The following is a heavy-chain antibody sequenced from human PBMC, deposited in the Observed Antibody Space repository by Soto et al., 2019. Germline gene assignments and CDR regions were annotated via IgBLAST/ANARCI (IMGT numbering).Heavy chain of an antibody. CDR2: IIPILGIA. Sequence: SVKVSWKASGVTFSCNTISWVRQAHEQGLEWMGRIIPILGIANYAQKFQGRVTITADKSTSTAYMELSSLRSEDTAVYYCARGGEAGDPYDILTVYHYYYYMDVWGKGTTVTVSS. D-gene: IGHD3-9*01. V-gene: IGHV1-69*02. CDR3: ARGGEAGDPYDILTVYHYYYYMDV. J-gene: IGHJ6*03. CDR1: GVTFSCNT.